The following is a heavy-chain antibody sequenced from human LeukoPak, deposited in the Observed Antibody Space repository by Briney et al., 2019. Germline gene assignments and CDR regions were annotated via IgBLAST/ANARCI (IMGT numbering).Heavy chain of an antibody. CDR3: ARVGGSYGSDAFDI. Sequence: ASVKVSCKASGYTFTGYYMHWVRQAPGQGLEWMGWINPNSGGTNYAQKFQGRVTMTRDTSISTAYMELSRLRSDDTAVYYCARVGGSYGSDAFDIWGQGTLVTVSS. CDR1: GYTFTGYY. J-gene: IGHJ3*02. V-gene: IGHV1-2*02. D-gene: IGHD1-26*01. CDR2: INPNSGGT.